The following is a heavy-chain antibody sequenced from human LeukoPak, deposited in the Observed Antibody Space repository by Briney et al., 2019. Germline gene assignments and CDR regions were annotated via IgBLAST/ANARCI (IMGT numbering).Heavy chain of an antibody. J-gene: IGHJ4*02. D-gene: IGHD6-19*01. Sequence: GGSLRLSCAASGFTFSSYGMHWVRQAPGKGLEWVAVIWNDGSKSNYPDSVKGRFTISRDDSKNTLFLQMSSLRVEDTAVYYCARFRSGWYMDYWGQGTLVTVSS. V-gene: IGHV3-33*01. CDR3: ARFRSGWYMDY. CDR1: GFTFSSYG. CDR2: IWNDGSKS.